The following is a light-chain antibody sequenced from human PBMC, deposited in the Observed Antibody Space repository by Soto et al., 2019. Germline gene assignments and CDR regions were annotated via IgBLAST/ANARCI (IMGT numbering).Light chain of an antibody. CDR2: AAY. CDR3: QQSYSTPRT. Sequence: DIQMTQSPSSLSASVGDRVTITCRASQSISSYLNWYQQKPGKAHKLLIYAAYSLQSGVQSRFSGSGSGTDFTLTISSLQPEDFATYYCQQSYSTPRTFGQGTKVDI. J-gene: IGKJ1*01. V-gene: IGKV1-39*01. CDR1: QSISSY.